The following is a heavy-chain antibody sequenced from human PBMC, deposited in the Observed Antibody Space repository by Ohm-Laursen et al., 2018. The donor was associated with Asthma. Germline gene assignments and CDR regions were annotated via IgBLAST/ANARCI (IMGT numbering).Heavy chain of an antibody. J-gene: IGHJ4*02. CDR2: ITGSGGST. V-gene: IGHV3-23*01. Sequence: SLRLSCAASGFSFSSYAMNWVRQAPGKGLEWVSIITGSGGSTYYADSVKGRFTVSRDNSKNTLYLQMNSLRAEDTAVYYCAKGSHCGSGSYNRLYFDYWGQGTLVTVSS. CDR3: AKGSHCGSGSYNRLYFDY. D-gene: IGHD3-10*01. CDR1: GFSFSSYA.